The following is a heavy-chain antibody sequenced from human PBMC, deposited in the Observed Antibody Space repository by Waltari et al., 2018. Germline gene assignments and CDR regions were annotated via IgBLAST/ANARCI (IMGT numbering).Heavy chain of an antibody. CDR2: MNPNSGNT. J-gene: IGHJ4*02. CDR3: LRRAVVDDY. D-gene: IGHD1-26*01. CDR1: GYTFRNYD. V-gene: IGHV1-8*02. Sequence: QVRLVQSGTELKQPGASVKVSCKTSGYTFRNYDINWVRQAPGQGLEWMGWMNPNSGNTGYAQKFQNRLTLTRDTSISTAYLELSSLTFGDTAKYYCLRRAVVDDYWGQGTLVIVSS.